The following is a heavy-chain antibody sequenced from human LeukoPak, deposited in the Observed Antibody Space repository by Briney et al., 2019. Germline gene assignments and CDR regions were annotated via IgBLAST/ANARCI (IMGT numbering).Heavy chain of an antibody. CDR2: IYSGGTT. D-gene: IGHD3-10*01. V-gene: IGHV3-53*01. J-gene: IGHJ4*02. CDR1: GFIVSSNS. CDR3: ARGGEDSPLWFEPKQYYFDC. Sequence: PGGSLRLSCAASGFIVSSNSMSWVRQPPGKGLEWVSVIYSGGTTSYAESVKGRFTISRDDSKNTVFLQMNSLRAEDTAVYYCARGGEDSPLWFEPKQYYFDCWGQGALVTVSS.